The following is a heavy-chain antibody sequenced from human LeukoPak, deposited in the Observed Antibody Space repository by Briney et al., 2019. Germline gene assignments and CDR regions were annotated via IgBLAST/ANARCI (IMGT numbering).Heavy chain of an antibody. V-gene: IGHV1-2*02. CDR3: ARDGSGTYYGDY. J-gene: IGHJ4*02. CDR1: AYIFTDYF. D-gene: IGHD2-15*01. CDR2: IKPSSGGT. Sequence: ASVKVSCKASAYIFTDYFFHWVRQAPGQGLEWMGWIKPSSGGTNYAQSFQGRVTMTRDTSINTAYMELSGLRSDDTAVYYCARDGSGTYYGDYWGQGTLVTVSS.